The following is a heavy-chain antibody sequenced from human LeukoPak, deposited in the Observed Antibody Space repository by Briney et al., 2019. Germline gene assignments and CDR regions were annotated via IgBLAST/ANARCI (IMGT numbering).Heavy chain of an antibody. D-gene: IGHD4-11*01. CDR1: GFTFSDYY. J-gene: IGHJ6*03. V-gene: IGHV3-11*04. Sequence: GSLRLSCAASGFTFSDYYMSWVRQAPGKGLEWVSYISSSGSTIRYADSVRGRFTISRDNAKKSLYLQMNSLRAEDTAVYYCARPGLPFYYYYMDVWGKGTTVTISS. CDR3: ARPGLPFYYYYMDV. CDR2: ISSSGSTI.